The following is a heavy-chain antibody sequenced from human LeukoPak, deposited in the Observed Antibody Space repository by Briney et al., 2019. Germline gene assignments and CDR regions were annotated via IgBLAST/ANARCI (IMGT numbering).Heavy chain of an antibody. Sequence: GASVKVSCKVSGYTLTELSMHWVRQAPGKGLERMGGFDPEDGETIYAQKFQGRVTMTEDTSTDTAYMELSSLRSEDTAVYYCAGGAAAGTSPVDYWGQGTLVTVSS. J-gene: IGHJ4*02. D-gene: IGHD6-13*01. CDR2: FDPEDGET. CDR1: GYTLTELS. V-gene: IGHV1-24*01. CDR3: AGGAAAGTSPVDY.